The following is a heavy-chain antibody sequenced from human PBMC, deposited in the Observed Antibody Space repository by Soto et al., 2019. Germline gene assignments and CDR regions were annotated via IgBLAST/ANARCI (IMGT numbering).Heavy chain of an antibody. CDR2: IWPDGSET. V-gene: IGHV5-51*01. D-gene: IGHD1-26*01. Sequence: EVQLVQSGAEVKKPGESLTISCKGSGYSFSDYWIGWVRQMPGKGLEWMGIIWPDGSETRYSPSLQGPVTISADTSIGTALLQWSTLKASDSGIYYCARGPPADSLGQGTQVTVSS. CDR1: GYSFSDYW. CDR3: ARGPPADS. J-gene: IGHJ4*02.